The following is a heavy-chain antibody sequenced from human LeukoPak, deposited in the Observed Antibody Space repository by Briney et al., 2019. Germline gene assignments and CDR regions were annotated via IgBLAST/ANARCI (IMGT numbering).Heavy chain of an antibody. Sequence: SETLSLTCTVSGGSISSYYWSWIRQPPGKGLEWIGYIYYSGSTNYNPSLKSRVTISVDTSKNQFSLKLSSVTAADTAVYYCARGGLPLTTGTTAFDIWGQGTMVTVSS. J-gene: IGHJ3*02. CDR1: GGSISSYY. CDR2: IYYSGST. CDR3: ARGGLPLTTGTTAFDI. D-gene: IGHD4-11*01. V-gene: IGHV4-59*01.